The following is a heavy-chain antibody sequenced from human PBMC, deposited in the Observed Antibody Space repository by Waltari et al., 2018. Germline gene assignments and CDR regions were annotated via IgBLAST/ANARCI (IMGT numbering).Heavy chain of an antibody. V-gene: IGHV1-69*01. CDR1: GGTFSSYA. CDR2: IIPSCGTA. J-gene: IGHJ3*02. CDR3: ARPQVTYDAVDI. Sequence: QVQLVQSGAEVKKPGSSVKVSCKASGGTFSSYAISWVRQAPGQGLEWMGGIIPSCGTANYDTKVQGRVTITADESTSTAYMELSSLRSEDTAVYYCARPQVTYDAVDIWGQGTMVTVSS. D-gene: IGHD5-18*01.